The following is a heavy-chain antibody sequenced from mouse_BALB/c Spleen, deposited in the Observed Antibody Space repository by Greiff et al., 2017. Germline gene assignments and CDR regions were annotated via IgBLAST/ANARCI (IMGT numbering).Heavy chain of an antibody. CDR3: ARSEIYDGYPYYAMDY. CDR1: GFNIKDTY. Sequence: EVQRVESGGGLVKPGASVKLSCTASGFNIKDTYMHWVKQRPEQGLEWIGRIDPANGNTKYDPKFQGKATITADTSSNTAYLQLSSLTSEDTAVYYCARSEIYDGYPYYAMDYWGQGTSVTVSS. V-gene: IGHV14-3*02. J-gene: IGHJ4*01. D-gene: IGHD2-3*01. CDR2: IDPANGNT.